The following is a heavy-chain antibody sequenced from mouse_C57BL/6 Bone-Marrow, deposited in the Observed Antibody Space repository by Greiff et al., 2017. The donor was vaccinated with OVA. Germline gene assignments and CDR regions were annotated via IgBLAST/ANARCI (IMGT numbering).Heavy chain of an antibody. CDR1: GFTFSDFY. CDR3: AGDARSYYSNWYFDV. Sequence: EVKVVESGGGLVQSGRSLRLSCATSGFTFSDFYMEWVRQVPGKGLEWIVASRNKANDYTTDYSAAVKGRFIVSRDTSHSILYLQMNALRAEDTAIYYCAGDARSYYSNWYFDVWGTGTTVTASS. D-gene: IGHD2-5*01. J-gene: IGHJ1*03. CDR2: SRNKANDYTT. V-gene: IGHV7-1*01.